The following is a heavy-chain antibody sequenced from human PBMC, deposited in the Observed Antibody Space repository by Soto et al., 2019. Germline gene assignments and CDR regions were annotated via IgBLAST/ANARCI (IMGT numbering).Heavy chain of an antibody. D-gene: IGHD2-2*01. J-gene: IGHJ4*02. CDR1: GGTFSSYA. CDR2: IIPIFGTA. V-gene: IGHV1-69*13. CDR3: AIRQGWGYCISTSCYLFDY. Sequence: ASVKVSCKASGGTFSSYAISWVRQAPGQGLEWMGGIIPIFGTANYAQKFQGRVTITADESTSTAYMELSSLRSEDTAVYYCAIRQGWGYCISTSCYLFDYWGQGPLVTVSS.